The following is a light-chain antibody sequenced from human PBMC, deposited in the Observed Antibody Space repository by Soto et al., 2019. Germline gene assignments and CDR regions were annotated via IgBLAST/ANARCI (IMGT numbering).Light chain of an antibody. CDR3: QQSYSTPQT. Sequence: DIQMTQSPSSLSASVGDRVTITCRASQSISSYLNWYQQKPGKAPKLLIYAASSLQSGVPSRFSGSGSGTDFTLTINSLQPEDFANYYCQQSYSTPQTFGQGTKVEIK. CDR1: QSISSY. J-gene: IGKJ1*01. V-gene: IGKV1-39*01. CDR2: AAS.